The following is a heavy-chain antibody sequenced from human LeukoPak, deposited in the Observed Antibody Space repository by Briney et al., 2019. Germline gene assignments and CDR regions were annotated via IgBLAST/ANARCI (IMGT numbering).Heavy chain of an antibody. J-gene: IGHJ4*02. CDR2: LSYDGSNR. D-gene: IGHD4-17*01. CDR3: AKDASTVTLHADY. Sequence: GRSLRLSCAASGFTFSSFGMHWVRQAPGKGLEWVAVLSYDGSNRYYADSVKGRFTNSRDNSKNTLYLQMNSLRAEDTAVYYCAKDASTVTLHADYWGQGTLVTVSS. CDR1: GFTFSSFG. V-gene: IGHV3-30*18.